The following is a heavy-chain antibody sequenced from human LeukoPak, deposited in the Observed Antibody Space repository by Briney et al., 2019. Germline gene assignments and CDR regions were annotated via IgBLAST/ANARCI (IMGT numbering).Heavy chain of an antibody. Sequence: ASVKVSCKASGYTFTSYYMHWVRQAPGQGLEWMGIINPSGGSTSYAQKFQGRVTMTRDTSTSTVYMELSSLRSEDTAVYYCARAVITMVRGVNLNWFDPWAREPWSPSPQ. D-gene: IGHD3-10*01. CDR3: ARAVITMVRGVNLNWFDP. CDR2: INPSGGST. J-gene: IGHJ5*02. V-gene: IGHV1-46*01. CDR1: GYTFTSYY.